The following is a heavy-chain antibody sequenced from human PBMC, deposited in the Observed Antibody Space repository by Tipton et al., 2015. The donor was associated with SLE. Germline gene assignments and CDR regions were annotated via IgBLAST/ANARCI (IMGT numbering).Heavy chain of an antibody. V-gene: IGHV4-34*01. CDR2: INHSGST. D-gene: IGHD2-2*01. Sequence: TLSLTCTVSGGSISGYYWSWIRQPPGKGLEWIGEINHSGSTKYNPSLKSRVTISVDTSEKQFSLRLSSVTAADTAVYYCARVPALYYYYMDVWGKGTTVTVSS. J-gene: IGHJ6*03. CDR1: GGSISGYY. CDR3: ARVPALYYYYMDV.